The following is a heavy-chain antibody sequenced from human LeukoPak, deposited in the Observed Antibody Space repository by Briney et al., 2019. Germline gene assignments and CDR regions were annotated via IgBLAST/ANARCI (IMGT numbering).Heavy chain of an antibody. CDR1: GGSTSSYY. V-gene: IGHV4-59*01. J-gene: IGHJ4*02. Sequence: SETLSLTCTVSGGSTSSYYWNWIRQPPGEGLEWIGYIYNSGTTNYNPSLKSRVTISVDTSKNQFSLKLSSVTAADTAVYYCARAGYSYVRYFDYWGQGTLVTVSS. CDR2: IYNSGTT. CDR3: ARAGYSYVRYFDY. D-gene: IGHD5-18*01.